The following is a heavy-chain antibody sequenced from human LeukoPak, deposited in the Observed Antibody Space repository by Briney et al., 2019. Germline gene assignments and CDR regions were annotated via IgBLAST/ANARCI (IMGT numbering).Heavy chain of an antibody. CDR1: GGSISSYY. CDR3: ARSYDSSGYYYGPNWFDP. D-gene: IGHD3-22*01. J-gene: IGHJ5*02. Sequence: SETLSLTCTVSGGSISSYYWSWIRLPPGKGLEWIGYIYYSGSTNYNPSLKSRVTISVDTSKNQFSLKLSSVTAADTAVYYCARSYDSSGYYYGPNWFDPWGQGTLVTVSS. CDR2: IYYSGST. V-gene: IGHV4-59*01.